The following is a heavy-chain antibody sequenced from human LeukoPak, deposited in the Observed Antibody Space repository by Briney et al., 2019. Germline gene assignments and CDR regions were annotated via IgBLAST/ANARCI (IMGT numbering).Heavy chain of an antibody. D-gene: IGHD3-10*01. CDR1: GFTFSSYE. CDR2: ISSSGSTI. Sequence: PGGSLRLSCAASGFTFSSYEMNWVRQAPGKGLEWVSYISSSGSTIYYADSVKGRFTISRDNAKNSLYLQMNSLRAEDTAVYYCARDRGRGSGSYYRVNFDYWGQGTLVTVSS. CDR3: ARDRGRGSGSYYRVNFDY. V-gene: IGHV3-48*03. J-gene: IGHJ4*02.